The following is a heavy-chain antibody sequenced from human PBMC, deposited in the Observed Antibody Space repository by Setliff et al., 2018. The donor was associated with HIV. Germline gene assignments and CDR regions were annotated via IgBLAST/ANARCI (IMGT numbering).Heavy chain of an antibody. V-gene: IGHV4-59*01. CDR3: ARGRSRYYYDGSGYYVDY. D-gene: IGHD3-22*01. J-gene: IGHJ4*02. CDR1: GGSISGYY. CDR2: IYYIGNT. Sequence: SETLSLTCTVSGGSISGYYWSWIRQPPGKGLEWIGYIYYIGNTNYNPSLKGRVTLSVATSKNQLSLKLSSVTAADTAVYYCARGRSRYYYDGSGYYVDYWGQGTLVTV.